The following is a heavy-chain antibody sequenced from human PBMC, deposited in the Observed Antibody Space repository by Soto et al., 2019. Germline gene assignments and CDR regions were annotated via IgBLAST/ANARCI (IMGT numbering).Heavy chain of an antibody. J-gene: IGHJ6*02. CDR2: VSTNVAT. D-gene: IGHD3-9*01. CDR1: DDFISSYY. V-gene: IGHV4-4*07. CDR3: ARADYEILTGSYAMDV. Sequence: SETLSLTCTVSDDFISSYYWNWIRQPAGKGLEWIGRVSTNVATNYNPSLESRVTMSVDTSKNQFSLKLTSVTAADTAVYFCARADYEILTGSYAMDVWGQGTTVTVSS.